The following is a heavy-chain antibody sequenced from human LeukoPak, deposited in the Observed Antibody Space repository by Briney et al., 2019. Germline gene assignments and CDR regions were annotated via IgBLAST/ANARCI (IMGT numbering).Heavy chain of an antibody. CDR1: GGSISSYY. CDR3: ARQANIAAAGDDFDY. CDR2: IYYSGST. V-gene: IGHV4-59*05. Sequence: PSETLSLTCTVSGGSISSYYWSWIRQPPGKGLEWIGSIYYSGSTYYNPSLKSRVTISVDTSKNQFSLKLSSVTAADTAVYYCARQANIAAAGDDFDYWGQGTLVTVSS. D-gene: IGHD6-13*01. J-gene: IGHJ4*02.